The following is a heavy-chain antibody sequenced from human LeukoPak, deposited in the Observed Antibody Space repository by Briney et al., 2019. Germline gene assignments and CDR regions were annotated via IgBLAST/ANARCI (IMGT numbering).Heavy chain of an antibody. J-gene: IGHJ4*02. CDR3: ARGGYLGLVVVIKRPPYFDY. Sequence: KPSETLSLTCAVYGGSFSGYYWSWIRQPPGKGLEWIGEINHSGSTNYNPSLKSRVTISVDTSKNQFSLKLSSVTAADTAVYYCARGGYLGLVVVIKRPPYFDYWGQGTLVTVSS. D-gene: IGHD3-22*01. V-gene: IGHV4-34*01. CDR2: INHSGST. CDR1: GGSFSGYY.